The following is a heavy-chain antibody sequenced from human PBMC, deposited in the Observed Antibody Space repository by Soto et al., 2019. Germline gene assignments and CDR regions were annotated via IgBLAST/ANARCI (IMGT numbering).Heavy chain of an antibody. CDR2: IYNSGNT. V-gene: IGHV4-59*01. J-gene: IGHJ6*02. D-gene: IGHD2-21*02. CDR1: GGSISSYY. Sequence: TSETLSLTCTVSGGSISSYYWNWIRQPPGKGLEWIGYIYNSGNTNYNPSLRSRVTISVDTSKNQFSLKLTSVTAADTAVYYCARDLWGYCGADCYPLDVWGQGTTVTVS. CDR3: ARDLWGYCGADCYPLDV.